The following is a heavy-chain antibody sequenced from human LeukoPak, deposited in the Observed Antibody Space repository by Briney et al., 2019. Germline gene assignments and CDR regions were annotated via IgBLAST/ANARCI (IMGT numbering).Heavy chain of an antibody. CDR1: GFTFXXXX. J-gene: IGHJ4*02. CDR2: IGIXXXTX. D-gene: IGHD3-10*01. CDR3: ARARLLWFGESDY. Sequence: GGXXRLSCAASGFTFXXXXXXWVRQAPXXXXXXXXGIGIXXXTXYYADXXXXXXXXSRDNSKNTLYLXMNSLRXEXXAVYYCARARLLWFGESDYWGQGTLVTVSS. V-gene: IGHV3-64*04.